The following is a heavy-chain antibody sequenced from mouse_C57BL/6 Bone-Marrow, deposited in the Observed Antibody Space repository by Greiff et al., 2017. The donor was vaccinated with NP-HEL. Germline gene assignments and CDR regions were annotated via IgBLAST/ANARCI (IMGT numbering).Heavy chain of an antibody. CDR2: IYPGDGDT. V-gene: IGHV1-82*01. D-gene: IGHD2-4*01. Sequence: VQLQQSGPELVKPGASVKISCKASGYAFSSSWMNWVKQRPGKGLEWIGRIYPGDGDTNYNGKFKGKATLTADKSSSTAYMQLSSLTSEDSAVYFCARPYDYGFAYWGQGTLVTVSA. J-gene: IGHJ3*01. CDR3: ARPYDYGFAY. CDR1: GYAFSSSW.